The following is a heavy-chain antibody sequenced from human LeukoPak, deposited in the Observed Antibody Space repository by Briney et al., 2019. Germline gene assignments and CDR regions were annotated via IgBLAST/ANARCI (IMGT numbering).Heavy chain of an antibody. J-gene: IGHJ4*02. CDR3: ARDPDSPRPVY. CDR2: ISSSSSYI. Sequence: GGSLRLSCGASGFXFSSYSINWVRQAPGKGLEWVSSISSSSSYIYYADSVKGRFTISRDNAKNSLYLQMNSLRAEDTAVYYCARDPDSPRPVYWGQGTLVTVSS. V-gene: IGHV3-21*01. D-gene: IGHD3-22*01. CDR1: GFXFSSYS.